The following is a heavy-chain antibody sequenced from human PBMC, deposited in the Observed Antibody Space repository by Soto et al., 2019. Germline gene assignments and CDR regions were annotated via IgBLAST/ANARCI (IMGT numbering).Heavy chain of an antibody. D-gene: IGHD6-13*01. CDR1: GFTFSSYT. CDR2: ISDTGGNT. J-gene: IGHJ4*02. CDR3: ARGGNSWYNY. Sequence: EVQLLESGGGLVQPGGSLRLSCAASGFTFSSYTMAWVRQAPGKGLDWVSSISDTGGNTYYADSVKGRVTISRDNSKNTLKLQMNSLRADDTALYYCARGGNSWYNYWGQGALVTVSS. V-gene: IGHV3-23*01.